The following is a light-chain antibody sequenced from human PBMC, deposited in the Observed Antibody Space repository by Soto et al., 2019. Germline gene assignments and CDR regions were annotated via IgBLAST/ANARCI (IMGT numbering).Light chain of an antibody. CDR3: QQYNSYWWT. CDR2: DAS. Sequence: DIQMTQSPSTLSASVGDRVTITCRASQSISNWLAWYQQKPGKAPKLLIYDASNLESGVPSRFSGSGSGTEFTLPLSSLQPDDFASYYCQQYNSYWWTFGQGTKVEIK. V-gene: IGKV1-5*01. CDR1: QSISNW. J-gene: IGKJ1*01.